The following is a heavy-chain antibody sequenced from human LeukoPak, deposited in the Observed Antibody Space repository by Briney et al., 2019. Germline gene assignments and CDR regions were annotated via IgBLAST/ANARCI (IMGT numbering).Heavy chain of an antibody. Sequence: PGGSLRLSCAASGFTFSTYGMSWVRQAPGKGLEWVSAIGGSSGGTYYADSVKGRFTISRDNSKNTLYLQMNSLRAEDTAVYYCAKGWPRSGSYEDYWGQGTLVTVSS. CDR2: IGGSSGGT. CDR3: AKGWPRSGSYEDY. V-gene: IGHV3-23*01. J-gene: IGHJ4*02. D-gene: IGHD1-26*01. CDR1: GFTFSTYG.